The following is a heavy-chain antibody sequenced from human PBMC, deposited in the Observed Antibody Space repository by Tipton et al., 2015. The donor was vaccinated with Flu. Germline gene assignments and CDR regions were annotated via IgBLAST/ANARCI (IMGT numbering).Heavy chain of an antibody. CDR3: ARDRGSSGWPYYFDY. D-gene: IGHD6-19*01. CDR1: GGSISSYY. J-gene: IGHJ4*02. V-gene: IGHV4-4*07. CDR2: IYTSGST. Sequence: TLSLTCTVSGGSISSYYWSWIRQPAGKGLEWIGRIYTSGSTNYNPSLKSRVTMSVDTSKNQFSLKRSSVTAADTAVYYCARDRGSSGWPYYFDYWGQGTLVTVSS.